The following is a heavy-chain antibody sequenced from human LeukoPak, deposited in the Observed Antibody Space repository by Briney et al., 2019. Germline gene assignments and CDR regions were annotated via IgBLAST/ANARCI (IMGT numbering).Heavy chain of an antibody. CDR1: GYPFTGQY. CDR3: ARVEGSSGWYYPFDY. CDR2: INPSGGST. J-gene: IGHJ4*02. D-gene: IGHD6-19*01. V-gene: IGHV1-46*01. Sequence: ASVKVSCKASGYPFTGQYLHWVRQAPAQGLEWMGIINPSGGSTSYAQKFQGRVTMTRDTSTSTVYMELSSLRSEDTAVYYCARVEGSSGWYYPFDYWGQGTLVTVSS.